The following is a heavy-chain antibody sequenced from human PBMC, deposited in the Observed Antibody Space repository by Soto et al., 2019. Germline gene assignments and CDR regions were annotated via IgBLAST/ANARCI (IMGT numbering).Heavy chain of an antibody. CDR3: AREVVVAATLDYYYGMDV. J-gene: IGHJ6*02. D-gene: IGHD2-15*01. CDR1: GGSISGYY. V-gene: IGHV4-59*01. CDR2: IYYSGST. Sequence: SETLSLTCTVSGGSISGYYWSWIRQPPGKGLEWIGYIYYSGSTNYNPSLKSRVTISVDTSKNQFSLKLSSVTAADTAVYYCAREVVVAATLDYYYGMDVWGQGTTVTVSS.